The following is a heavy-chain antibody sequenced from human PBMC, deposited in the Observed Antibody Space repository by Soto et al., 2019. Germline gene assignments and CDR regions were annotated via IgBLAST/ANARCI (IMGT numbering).Heavy chain of an antibody. J-gene: IGHJ5*02. CDR1: SGSISNGAYY. D-gene: IGHD6-19*01. V-gene: IGHV4-39*07. Sequence: SETLSLTCTVSSGSISNGAYYWGWIRQSPGKELEWIGSFYYGGSTYYNPSLKSRVTISVDTSKNQFSLKLSSVTAADTAVYYCARVGASGWHTSGNWFDPWGQGTLVTVSS. CDR2: FYYGGST. CDR3: ARVGASGWHTSGNWFDP.